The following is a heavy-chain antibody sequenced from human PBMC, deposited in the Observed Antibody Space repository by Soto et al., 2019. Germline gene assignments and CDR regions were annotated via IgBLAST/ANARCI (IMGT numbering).Heavy chain of an antibody. CDR1: GGTFSSSA. J-gene: IGHJ6*02. V-gene: IGHV1-69*12. Sequence: QVQLVQSGAEVKKPGSSVKVSCKASGGTFSSSAFSWVRQAPGQGLEWMGGIMPIFRTADYAQKFQGRVTITADESTSTADMELSSLRSEDTGVYYCAGDKDRQQLGGNYYYIMDVWGQGTTVTVSS. CDR2: IMPIFRTA. CDR3: AGDKDRQQLGGNYYYIMDV. D-gene: IGHD3-3*02.